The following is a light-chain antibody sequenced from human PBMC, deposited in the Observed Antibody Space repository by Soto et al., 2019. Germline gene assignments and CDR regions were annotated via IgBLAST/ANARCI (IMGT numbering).Light chain of an antibody. J-gene: IGLJ2*01. Sequence: QSALTQPASVSGSPGQSITISCTGTSSDVGRYNFVSWYQHHPGKAPKLMIYEGSKRPSGVSNRFSGSKSGNTASLTISGLQAEDEADYYCCSYAGSSTHVVFGGGTKLTVL. CDR3: CSYAGSSTHVV. CDR1: SSDVGRYNF. V-gene: IGLV2-23*01. CDR2: EGS.